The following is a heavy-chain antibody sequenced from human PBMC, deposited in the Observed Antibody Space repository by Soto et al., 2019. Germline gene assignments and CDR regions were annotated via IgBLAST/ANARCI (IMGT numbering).Heavy chain of an antibody. CDR1: VGTFSTYA. Sequence: QVQLVQSGAEVRKPGSSVKVSCKASVGTFSTYAISWVRQAPGQGLEWMGGIIPIFGTANYAQKFQGRVTITADESTSTAYMELSSLRSEDTAVYYCAADVVVSSRTFDYWGQGSLVTVSS. CDR2: IIPIFGTA. D-gene: IGHD2-15*01. J-gene: IGHJ4*02. V-gene: IGHV1-69*01. CDR3: AADVVVSSRTFDY.